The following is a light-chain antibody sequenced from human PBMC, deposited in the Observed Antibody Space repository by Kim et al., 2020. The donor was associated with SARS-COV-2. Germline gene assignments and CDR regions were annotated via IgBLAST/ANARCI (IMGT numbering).Light chain of an antibody. CDR2: EVS. V-gene: IGLV2-8*01. CDR1: RSDVGGYDY. Sequence: QSVTISCTGTRSDVGGYDYVSWYQQRPGKAPKLIIYEVSTRSSGVPDRFSGSKSGNTASLTVSGLQAEDEADYYCCSYAGSNIPFVFGTGTKVTVL. J-gene: IGLJ1*01. CDR3: CSYAGSNIPFV.